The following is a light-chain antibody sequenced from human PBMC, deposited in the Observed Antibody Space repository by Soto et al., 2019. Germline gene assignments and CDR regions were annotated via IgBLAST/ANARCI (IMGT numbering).Light chain of an antibody. J-gene: IGKJ5*01. V-gene: IGKV3D-20*01. Sequence: IVLTQSPATMSLSPGERATLSCGTSERVSSSYVAWYQMKAGLAPRLLIHAASTRASAIPDRFGGSKSGTDFTLTISGLAAEDAALYYCQQYGSSPITFGQGTRLE. CDR1: ERVSSSY. CDR3: QQYGSSPIT. CDR2: AAS.